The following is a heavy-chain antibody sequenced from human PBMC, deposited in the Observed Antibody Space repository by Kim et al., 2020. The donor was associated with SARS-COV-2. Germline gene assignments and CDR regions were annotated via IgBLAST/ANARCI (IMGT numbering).Heavy chain of an antibody. Sequence: GGSLRLSCAASGFTFSSYDMHWVRQATGKGLEWVSAIGTAGDTYYPGSVTGRFTISRENAENSLYLQMNSLRAGDTAVYYCARGPGSCYWVWFPLPDVDYGRQGTLVTVSS. CDR1: GFTFSSYD. J-gene: IGHJ4*02. CDR2: IGTAGDT. V-gene: IGHV3-13*04. D-gene: IGHD2-15*01. CDR3: ARGPGSCYWVWFPLPDVDY.